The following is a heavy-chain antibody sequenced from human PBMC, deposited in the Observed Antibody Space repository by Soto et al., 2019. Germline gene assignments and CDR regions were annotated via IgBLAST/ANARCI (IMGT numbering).Heavy chain of an antibody. J-gene: IGHJ4*02. CDR2: IWYDGTYK. CDR3: ARTEGGYLDY. Sequence: QVQLVESGGGVVQPGRSLRLSCAPSGFTFSSYGMHWVRQPPGKGLEWVAVIWYDGTYKYYADSVKGRFTISRDNSKDTLYLQMNSLRAEDTAVYYCARTEGGYLDYWGQGTLVTVSS. D-gene: IGHD3-16*01. V-gene: IGHV3-33*01. CDR1: GFTFSSYG.